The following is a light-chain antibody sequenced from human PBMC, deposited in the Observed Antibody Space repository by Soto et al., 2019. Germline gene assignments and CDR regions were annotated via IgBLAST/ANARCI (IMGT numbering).Light chain of an antibody. Sequence: EIVLTQSPGTLSLSPGERATLSCTASQSVSSSYLAWYQQKPGQAPRLLIYGASSRATGIPDRFSGSGSGTDFTLTISRLEPEDFAVYYCQQYGSSPPATFGQGTKVEIK. V-gene: IGKV3-20*01. CDR2: GAS. CDR3: QQYGSSPPAT. CDR1: QSVSSSY. J-gene: IGKJ1*01.